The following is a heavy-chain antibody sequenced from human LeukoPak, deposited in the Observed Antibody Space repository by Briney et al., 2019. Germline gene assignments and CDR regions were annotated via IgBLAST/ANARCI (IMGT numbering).Heavy chain of an antibody. V-gene: IGHV4-34*01. CDR2: INHSGST. D-gene: IGHD6-19*01. J-gene: IGHJ4*02. CDR3: ARFRPTYSSGWYGHDY. CDR1: GGSFSGYY. Sequence: PSETLSLTCAVYGGSFSGYYWSWIRQPPGKGLEWVGEINHSGSTNYNPSLKSRVTISVDTSKNQFSLKLSSVTAADTAVYYCARFRPTYSSGWYGHDYWGQGTLVTVSS.